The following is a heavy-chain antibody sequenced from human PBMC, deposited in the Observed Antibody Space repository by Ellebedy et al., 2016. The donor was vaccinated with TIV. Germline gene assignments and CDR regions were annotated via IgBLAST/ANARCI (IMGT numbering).Heavy chain of an antibody. V-gene: IGHV3-15*01. CDR3: TTSSGWYKVFDY. CDR1: GFTFRNAW. Sequence: GESLKISCAASGFTFRNAWMSWVRQAPGKGLEWVGRIKSKTDGGTTDYAAPVKGRFTISRDDSKNTLYLQMNSLKTEDTAVYYCTTSSGWYKVFDYWGQGTLVTVSS. CDR2: IKSKTDGGTT. D-gene: IGHD6-19*01. J-gene: IGHJ4*02.